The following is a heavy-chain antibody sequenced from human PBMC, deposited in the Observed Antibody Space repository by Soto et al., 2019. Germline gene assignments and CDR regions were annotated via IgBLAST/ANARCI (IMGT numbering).Heavy chain of an antibody. J-gene: IGHJ3*01. CDR3: ARVPPVVGLDAFDF. CDR2: ISGFSASSAST. V-gene: IGHV3-23*01. CDR1: GFTFNSYA. D-gene: IGHD1-1*01. Sequence: EVQLLESGGGLVQPGGSLRLSCAASGFTFNSYAMHWVRQAPGKGLEWVSGISGFSASSASTYFAESVKSRFIIARNNSNNTHTLEMNTLRAEYAAPYYCARVPPVVGLDAFDFWGHGTLFTVS.